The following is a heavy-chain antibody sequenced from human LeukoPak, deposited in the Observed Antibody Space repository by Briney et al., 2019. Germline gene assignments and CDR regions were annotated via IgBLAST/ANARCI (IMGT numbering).Heavy chain of an antibody. Sequence: GESLKISCKGSGYSFTSYWIGWVRQLPGKGLEWMGIIYPGDSDTRYSPSFQGQVTISADKSISTAYLQWSSLKASDTAMYYCARFILNDSSGYYLVYFDYWGQGTLVTVS. D-gene: IGHD3-22*01. J-gene: IGHJ4*02. CDR1: GYSFTSYW. CDR2: IYPGDSDT. CDR3: ARFILNDSSGYYLVYFDY. V-gene: IGHV5-51*01.